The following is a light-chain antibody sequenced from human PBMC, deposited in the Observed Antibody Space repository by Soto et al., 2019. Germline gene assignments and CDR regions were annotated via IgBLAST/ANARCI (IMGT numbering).Light chain of an antibody. V-gene: IGLV4-60*02. CDR2: LEGSGSY. CDR1: SGHSTYI. CDR3: ETWVSNTHVV. J-gene: IGLJ2*01. Sequence: QSVLTQSSSASASLGSSVKLTCTLSSGHSTYIIAWHQQQPGKAPRYLVKLEGSGSYNKGSGVPDRFSGSSSGADRYLTISNLQFEDEADYYCETWVSNTHVVFGGGTQLTVL.